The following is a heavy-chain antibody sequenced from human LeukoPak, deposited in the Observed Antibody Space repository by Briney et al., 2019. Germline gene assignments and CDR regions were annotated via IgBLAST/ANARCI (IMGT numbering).Heavy chain of an antibody. Sequence: GASVKVSRKASGYTLTGYYMHGVRQAPAQGLEWMGRINPNSGGTHYAQKSQGRVTMTRDTSISTAYLALNSLRSGDPPAYFCAGGKVESSWTYWGQGTLVTVSS. CDR2: INPNSGGT. J-gene: IGHJ4*02. CDR1: GYTLTGYY. V-gene: IGHV1-2*06. D-gene: IGHD6-13*01. CDR3: AGGKVESSWTY.